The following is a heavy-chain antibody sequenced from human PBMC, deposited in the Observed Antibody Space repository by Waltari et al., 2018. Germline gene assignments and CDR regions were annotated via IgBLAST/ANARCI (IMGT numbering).Heavy chain of an antibody. Sequence: QVQLQQSGPGLVKPSQTLSLTCAISGDSVSSNSAAWNWIRPSPSRGLAWLGRTYYRSKWYNDYAVSVKSRITHNPETTKNQFSLQLNSGTPEDKAVYYCARGDRSCYYPPYGYYYYYMDVWGKGTTVTISS. D-gene: IGHD3-22*01. CDR1: GDSVSSNSAA. V-gene: IGHV6-1*01. J-gene: IGHJ6*03. CDR2: TYYRSKWYN. CDR3: ARGDRSCYYPPYGYYYYYMDV.